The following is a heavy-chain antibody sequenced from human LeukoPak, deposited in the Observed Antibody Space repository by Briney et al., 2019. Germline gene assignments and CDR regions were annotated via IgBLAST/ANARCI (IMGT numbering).Heavy chain of an antibody. CDR1: GYTFTGYY. V-gene: IGHV1-2*02. CDR2: INPNSGGT. CDR3: VLRLGESPNDAFDI. D-gene: IGHD3-16*01. J-gene: IGHJ3*02. Sequence: ASVKVSCRASGYTFTGYYMHWVRQAPGQGLEWMGWINPNSGGTNYAQKFQDRVTMTRDTSISTAYMELSRLRSDDTAVYYCVLRLGESPNDAFDIWGQGTMVTVSS.